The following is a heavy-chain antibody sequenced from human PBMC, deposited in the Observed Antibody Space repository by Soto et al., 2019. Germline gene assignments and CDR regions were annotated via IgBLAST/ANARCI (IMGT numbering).Heavy chain of an antibody. CDR2: IKYDGSEK. V-gene: IGHV3-7*03. J-gene: IGHJ4*02. CDR1: GFAFNNYW. Sequence: AGGSLRLSCAASGFAFNNYWMSWVRQAPGKGPEWVASIKYDGSEKYYVDSVKGRFTVSRDNAKNSLSMHLNSLRADDTAVHYCVRDVGPITIFGEALSGYFDSWGQGTLVTVSS. CDR3: VRDVGPITIFGEALSGYFDS. D-gene: IGHD3-3*01.